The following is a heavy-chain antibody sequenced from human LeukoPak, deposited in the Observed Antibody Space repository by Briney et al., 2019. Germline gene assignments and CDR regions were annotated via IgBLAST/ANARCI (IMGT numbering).Heavy chain of an antibody. CDR1: GFTFNTYT. CDR2: ISGSSGII. D-gene: IGHD3-3*01. Sequence: GGSLRLSCAASGFTFNTYTMNWVRQAPGKGLEWVSYISGSSGIIDYADSVRGRFTISRDNAENSLYLQMNSLKVEDSAIYYCATYDSWSGYNIAYWGQGTLVTVSS. J-gene: IGHJ4*02. CDR3: ATYDSWSGYNIAY. V-gene: IGHV3-48*04.